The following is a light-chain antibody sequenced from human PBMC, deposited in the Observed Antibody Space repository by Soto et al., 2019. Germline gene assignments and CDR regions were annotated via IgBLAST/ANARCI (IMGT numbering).Light chain of an antibody. CDR1: QSVTSSY. CDR3: QAYGSSRT. Sequence: EIVLTQSPGTLSLSPGERATLSCRASQSVTSSYLAWYQQKPGQAPRLLIYGASSRATGIPDRFSGSGSGTDFPLTISRLEPEDFAVYYCQAYGSSRTFGQGTKVEIK. V-gene: IGKV3-20*01. CDR2: GAS. J-gene: IGKJ1*01.